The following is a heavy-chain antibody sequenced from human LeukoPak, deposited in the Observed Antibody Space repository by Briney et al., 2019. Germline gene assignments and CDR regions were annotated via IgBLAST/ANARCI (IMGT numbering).Heavy chain of an antibody. V-gene: IGHV4-31*03. CDR1: GGSISSGGYY. D-gene: IGHD2-2*01. Sequence: SETLSLTCTVSGGSISSGGYYWSWIRQNPGKGLEWIGYIYYSGSTYYNPSLKSRVTISVDTSKNQFSLKLSSVTAADTAVYYCARDEPYCSSTSCYGTYGMDVWGQGTTVTVSS. CDR2: IYYSGST. J-gene: IGHJ6*02. CDR3: ARDEPYCSSTSCYGTYGMDV.